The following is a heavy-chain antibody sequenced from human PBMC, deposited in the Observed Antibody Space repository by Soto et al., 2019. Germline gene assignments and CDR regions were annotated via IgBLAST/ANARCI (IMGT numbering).Heavy chain of an antibody. V-gene: IGHV1-69*13. CDR1: GGTFSSYA. D-gene: IGHD2-15*01. CDR2: IIPIFGTA. CDR3: ARHGKQRRDFDY. J-gene: IGHJ4*02. Sequence: SVKVSCKASGGTFSSYAISWVRQAPGQGLEWMGGIIPIFGTANYAQKFQGRVTITADESTSTAYMELSSLRSEDTAVYYCARHGKQRRDFDYWGQGTLVTVSS.